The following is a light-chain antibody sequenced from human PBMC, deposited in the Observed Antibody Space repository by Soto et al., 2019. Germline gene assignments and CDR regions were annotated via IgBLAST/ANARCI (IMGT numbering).Light chain of an antibody. CDR1: QNIARY. CDR2: VAS. V-gene: IGKV1-39*01. CDR3: QQYGTSPRYT. J-gene: IGKJ2*01. Sequence: DIQMTQSPSSLSASAGDRVTITCRASQNIARYLYWFQQKPGKAPNLLIYVASNLQSGVPSRFSGSGSGTDFTLTINNLQPEDFAVYYCQQYGTSPRYTFGQGTKLEIK.